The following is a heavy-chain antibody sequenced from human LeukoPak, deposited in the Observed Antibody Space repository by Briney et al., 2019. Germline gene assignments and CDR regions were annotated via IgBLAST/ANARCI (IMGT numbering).Heavy chain of an antibody. D-gene: IGHD3-10*01. V-gene: IGHV3-23*01. CDR2: ISERGGSI. J-gene: IGHJ4*02. CDR3: AKRGVVIRGILVIGYHQEAYHYDF. Sequence: GGSPRLSCVVSGISLTNYGMTWVRQAPGKGLGWVSYISERGGSITYADSVKGRFTISRDTSLNTLYLQMNNLTAEDTAVYFCAKRGVVIRGILVIGYHQEAYHYDFWGQGVLVTVSS. CDR1: GISLTNYG.